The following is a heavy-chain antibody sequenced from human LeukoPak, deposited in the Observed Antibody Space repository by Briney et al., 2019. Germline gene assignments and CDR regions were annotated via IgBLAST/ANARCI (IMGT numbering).Heavy chain of an antibody. CDR3: TTEKRIVGTVRSSLDT. J-gene: IGHJ5*02. V-gene: IGHV3-23*01. CDR2: ISGSGGGT. CDR1: GFTFSTSA. Sequence: GGSLRLSCAASGFTFSTSAMSWVRQAPGKGLEWVSTISGSGGGTYYADSVKGRFTISRDNSKNTLYLQLNSLRAEDTAMYYCTTEKRIVGTVRSSLDTWGQGTQVAVSS. D-gene: IGHD1-26*01.